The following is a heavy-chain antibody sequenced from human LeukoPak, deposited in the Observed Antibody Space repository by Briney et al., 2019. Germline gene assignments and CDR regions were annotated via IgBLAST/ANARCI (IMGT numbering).Heavy chain of an antibody. CDR1: GYSFTSYW. D-gene: IGHD4/OR15-4a*01. Sequence: GESLKISCKGSGYSFTSYWIGWVRQMPGKGLEWMGIIYPGDSDTRYSPSFQGQVTISADKSISTAYLQWSSLKASDTAMYYCARLLCSISRYGEKVPPCYYMDVWGKGTTVTVSS. CDR2: IYPGDSDT. V-gene: IGHV5-51*01. J-gene: IGHJ6*03. CDR3: ARLLCSISRYGEKVPPCYYMDV.